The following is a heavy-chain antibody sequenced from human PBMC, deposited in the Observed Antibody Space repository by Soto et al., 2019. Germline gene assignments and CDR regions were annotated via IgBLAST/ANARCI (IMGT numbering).Heavy chain of an antibody. CDR3: TTDSYSTMIVVRFDY. V-gene: IGHV3-23*01. Sequence: GGSLRLSCAASGFTFSSYVMSWVRQAPGKGLEWVSGISGSGGSTYYADSVKGRFTISRDNSKSTLYLQMNSLRAEDTAVYYCTTDSYSTMIVVRFDYWGHGTLVTVSS. J-gene: IGHJ4*01. CDR1: GFTFSSYV. CDR2: ISGSGGST. D-gene: IGHD3-22*01.